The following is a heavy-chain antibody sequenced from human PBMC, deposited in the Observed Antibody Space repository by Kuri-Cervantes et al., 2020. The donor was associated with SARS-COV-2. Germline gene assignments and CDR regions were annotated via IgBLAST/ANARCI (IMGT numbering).Heavy chain of an antibody. CDR3: AKDRDYYSRPPTFHY. D-gene: IGHD2-2*01. CDR2: ISGGGASS. Sequence: GESLKISCAASGFTFSSYAMSWVRQAPGEGLEWVSCISGGGASSDYSDSVKGRFTISRDNSKNTLYLVMNNLRGEDTAVYFCAKDRDYYSRPPTFHYWGQGAQVTVSS. J-gene: IGHJ4*02. CDR1: GFTFSSYA. V-gene: IGHV3-23*01.